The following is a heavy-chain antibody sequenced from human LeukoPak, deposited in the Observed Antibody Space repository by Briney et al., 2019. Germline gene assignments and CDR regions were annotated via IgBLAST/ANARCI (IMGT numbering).Heavy chain of an antibody. V-gene: IGHV4-39*01. CDR1: GGSISSSSYY. CDR2: IYYSGST. D-gene: IGHD3-9*01. Sequence: PSETLSLTCTVSGGSISSSSYYWGWIRQPPGKGLEWIGSIYYSGSTYYNPSLKRRATISVDTSKNQFFLKLSSVTDADTAVYYCAIDWLLSDYYYYGMDVWGQGTTVTVSS. CDR3: AIDWLLSDYYYYGMDV. J-gene: IGHJ6*02.